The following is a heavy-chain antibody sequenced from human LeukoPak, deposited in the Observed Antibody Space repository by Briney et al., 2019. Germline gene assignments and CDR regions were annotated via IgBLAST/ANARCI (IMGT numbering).Heavy chain of an antibody. V-gene: IGHV4-59*01. CDR3: ARTKKDILTGYLFDY. D-gene: IGHD3-9*01. CDR1: GGSISSYY. Sequence: SETLALTCTVSGGSISSYYWSWIRQPPGKGLGWIGYIYYSGSTNYNPSLKSRVTISVDTSKNQFSLKLSSVPAADTAVYYCARTKKDILTGYLFDYWGQGTLVTVSS. J-gene: IGHJ4*02. CDR2: IYYSGST.